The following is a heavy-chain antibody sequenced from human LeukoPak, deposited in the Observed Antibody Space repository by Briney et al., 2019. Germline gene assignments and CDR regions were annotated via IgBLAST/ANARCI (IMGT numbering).Heavy chain of an antibody. Sequence: PGGSLRLSCAASGFTFDDYAMHWVRQAPGKGLEWVAFIRYDGSNKYYADSVKGRFTISRDNSKNTLYLQMNSLRAEDTAVYYCAKDPGPYYYDSSGFDYWGQGTLVTVSS. CDR1: GFTFDDYA. D-gene: IGHD3-22*01. CDR2: IRYDGSNK. CDR3: AKDPGPYYYDSSGFDY. J-gene: IGHJ4*02. V-gene: IGHV3-30*02.